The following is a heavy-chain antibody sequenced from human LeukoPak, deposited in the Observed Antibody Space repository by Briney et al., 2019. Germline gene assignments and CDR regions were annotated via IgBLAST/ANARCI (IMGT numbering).Heavy chain of an antibody. J-gene: IGHJ3*02. CDR3: ARKVEDSSGYYLYAFDI. Sequence: SVKVSYKASGGTFISYAISWVRQAPGQGLEWMGGIIPIFGTANYAQKFQGRVTITADESTSTAYMEMSSLRSEDTAVYYCARKVEDSSGYYLYAFDIWGQGTMVTVSS. CDR1: GGTFISYA. V-gene: IGHV1-69*01. D-gene: IGHD3-22*01. CDR2: IIPIFGTA.